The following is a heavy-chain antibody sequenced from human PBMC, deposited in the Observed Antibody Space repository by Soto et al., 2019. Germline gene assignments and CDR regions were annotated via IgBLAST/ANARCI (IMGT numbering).Heavy chain of an antibody. CDR1: GFTFDDYA. V-gene: IGHV3-9*01. D-gene: IGHD6-13*01. CDR3: AKGKGAAGNWFDA. CDR2: ISWNTGSI. J-gene: IGHJ5*02. Sequence: GGSLRLSCAASGFTFDDYAMHCVRQAPGKGLEWVSGISWNTGSIGYADSVKGRFTISRGNDKNSLYLQMNSLRAEDTALYYCAKGKGAAGNWFDAWGQGTLVTVSS.